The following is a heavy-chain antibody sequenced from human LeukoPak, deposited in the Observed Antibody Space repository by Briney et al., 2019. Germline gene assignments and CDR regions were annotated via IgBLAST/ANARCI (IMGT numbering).Heavy chain of an antibody. V-gene: IGHV3-21*01. CDR3: AKSQSGDFPNWDY. Sequence: PGGSLRLSCAGSGFTFISYSMTWVRQAPGKGLEWVSSITSSSNYMYYADSLKGRFTISRDNAKSSLYLQMNSLRAEDTAVYYCAKSQSGDFPNWDYWGQGTMVTVSS. CDR1: GFTFISYS. J-gene: IGHJ4*02. CDR2: ITSSSNYM. D-gene: IGHD2-21*02.